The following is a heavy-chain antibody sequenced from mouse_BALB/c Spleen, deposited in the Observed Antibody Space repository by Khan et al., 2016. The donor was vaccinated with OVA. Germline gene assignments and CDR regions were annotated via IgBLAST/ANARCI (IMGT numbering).Heavy chain of an antibody. CDR1: GYSFTGYF. J-gene: IGHJ2*01. CDR3: ARNDGSDFDY. CDR2: INPHIGET. Sequence: VQLQQSGPELVKPGASVKISCKASGYSFTGYFMNWVMQSHGKSLEWIGRINPHIGETFYNQKFRDKASLTVDESSSTDHMELRSLASEDSAGYYCARNDGSDFDYWGQGTTLTVSS. D-gene: IGHD1-1*01. V-gene: IGHV1-20*02.